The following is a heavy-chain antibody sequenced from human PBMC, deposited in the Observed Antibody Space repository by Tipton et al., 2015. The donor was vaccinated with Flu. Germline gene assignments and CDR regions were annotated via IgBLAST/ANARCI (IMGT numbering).Heavy chain of an antibody. CDR1: GGSISNYY. D-gene: IGHD6-19*01. V-gene: IGHV4-59*01. Sequence: TLSLTCTVSGGSISNYYWSWIRQPPGKGLEWIGYIYYSGSTNYNPSLKSRVTISVDTSKNQFSLKLSSVTAADTAVYYCARGPDIIAVAPTFLDYWGQGTLVTVSS. J-gene: IGHJ4*02. CDR2: IYYSGST. CDR3: ARGPDIIAVAPTFLDY.